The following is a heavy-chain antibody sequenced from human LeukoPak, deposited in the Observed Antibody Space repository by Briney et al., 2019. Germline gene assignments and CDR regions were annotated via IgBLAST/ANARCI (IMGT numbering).Heavy chain of an antibody. D-gene: IGHD6-13*01. CDR3: ARGPSSNWSGLDF. CDR2: ISPTGSTT. J-gene: IGHJ4*02. Sequence: GGSLRLSCAASGFSFSGHWMHWARQLPGKGLVWVSRISPTGSTTSYADSVKGRFTVSRDNAKDTLYLQVNNLRTEDTAVYYCARGPSSNWSGLDFWGQGTLLTVSS. V-gene: IGHV3-74*01. CDR1: GFSFSGHW.